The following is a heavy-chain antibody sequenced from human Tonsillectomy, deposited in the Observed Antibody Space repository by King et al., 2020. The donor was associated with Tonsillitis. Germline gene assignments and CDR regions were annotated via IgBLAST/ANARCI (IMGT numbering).Heavy chain of an antibody. V-gene: IGHV1-18*04. J-gene: IGHJ3*02. CDR3: ARDDIVVVPAAMGNDAFDI. D-gene: IGHD2-2*01. Sequence: VQLVESGAEVKKPGASVKVSCTASGYTFTSYGISWVRQAPGQGLEWMGWISAYNGNTNYAQKLQGRVTMTTDTSTSTAYMELRSLRSDDTAVYYCARDDIVVVPAAMGNDAFDIWGQGTMVTVSS. CDR1: GYTFTSYG. CDR2: ISAYNGNT.